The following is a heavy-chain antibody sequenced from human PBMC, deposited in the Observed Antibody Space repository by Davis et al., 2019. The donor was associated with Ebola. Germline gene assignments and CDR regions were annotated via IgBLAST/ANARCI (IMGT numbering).Heavy chain of an antibody. CDR1: GYTFTSYD. Sequence: ASVKVSCKASGYTFTSYDINWVRQATGQGLEWMGWMNPNSGNTGYAQKFQGRVTMTRNTSISTAYMELSSLRSEDTAVYYCAIISGSYYPHFDYWGQGTLVTVSS. CDR3: AIISGSYYPHFDY. CDR2: MNPNSGNT. D-gene: IGHD1-26*01. J-gene: IGHJ4*02. V-gene: IGHV1-8*01.